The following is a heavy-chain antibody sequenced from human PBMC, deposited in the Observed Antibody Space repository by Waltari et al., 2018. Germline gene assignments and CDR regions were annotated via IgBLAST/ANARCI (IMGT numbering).Heavy chain of an antibody. V-gene: IGHV4-34*01. CDR2: ISHSGST. J-gene: IGHJ6*02. CDR1: GGSFRGSY. CDR3: ASRGKRHYYYYYGMDV. Sequence: QVQLQQWGAGLLKPSETLSLTCAVYGGSFRGSYWSWRRQPPGKGLECIGEISHSGSTNYNPSLKSRVTISVDTSKNQFSLKLSSVTAADTAVYYCASRGKRHYYYYYGMDVWGQGTTVTVSS.